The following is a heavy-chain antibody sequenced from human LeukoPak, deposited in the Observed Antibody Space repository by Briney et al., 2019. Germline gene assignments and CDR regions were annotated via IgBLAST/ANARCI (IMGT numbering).Heavy chain of an antibody. V-gene: IGHV4-59*01. CDR1: GGSISSYY. J-gene: IGHJ3*02. CDR3: ARDRDYGDDDAFDI. CDR2: IYYSGST. D-gene: IGHD4-17*01. Sequence: SETLSLTCTVSGGSISSYYWSWIRQPPGKGLEWIGYIYYSGSTNYNPSLKSRVTISVDTSKNQFSLKLSSVTAADTAVYYCARDRDYGDDDAFDIWGQGTMVTVSS.